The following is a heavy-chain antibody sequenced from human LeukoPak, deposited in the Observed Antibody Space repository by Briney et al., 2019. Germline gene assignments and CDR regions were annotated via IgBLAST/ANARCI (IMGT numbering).Heavy chain of an antibody. CDR2: IYYTGRT. CDR3: ARLPDYDSRGYPDTFDI. J-gene: IGHJ3*02. CDR1: GGSISPNY. Sequence: SETLSLTCSVSGGSISPNYWTWIRQPPGKGLEWIGFIYYTGRTNYNPSLKSRLTISIDTSKSQFSLKMSSLTAADTAVYYCARLPDYDSRGYPDTFDIWGQGTMVTVSS. V-gene: IGHV4-59*01. D-gene: IGHD3-22*01.